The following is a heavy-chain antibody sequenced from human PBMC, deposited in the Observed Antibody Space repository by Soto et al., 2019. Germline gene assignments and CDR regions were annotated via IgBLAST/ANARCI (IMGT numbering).Heavy chain of an antibody. CDR1: GYTFTGYY. D-gene: IGHD6-6*01. V-gene: IGHV1-2*02. CDR3: IRGYSSSSRSFGY. Sequence: QVQLVQSGAEVKKPEASVKVSCKASGYTFTGYYMHWVRQAPGQGLEWMGWINPNSGGTNYAQKFQGRVTMTRDTSISTAYMEPSRLRSDDTAVYYCIRGYSSSSRSFGYWGQGTLVTVSS. CDR2: INPNSGGT. J-gene: IGHJ4*02.